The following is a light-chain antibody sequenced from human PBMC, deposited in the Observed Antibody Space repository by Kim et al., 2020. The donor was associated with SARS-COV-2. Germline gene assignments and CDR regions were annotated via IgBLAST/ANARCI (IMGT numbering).Light chain of an antibody. Sequence: EIVLTQSPGTLSLSPGERATLSCRASQSVSSSYLAWYQQKPGQAPRLLIYGASSRATGIPDRFSGSGSGTDFTLTISRLEPEDFAVYHCHQYGSSPGTFGGGTKVDIK. CDR3: HQYGSSPGT. V-gene: IGKV3-20*01. CDR2: GAS. CDR1: QSVSSSY. J-gene: IGKJ4*01.